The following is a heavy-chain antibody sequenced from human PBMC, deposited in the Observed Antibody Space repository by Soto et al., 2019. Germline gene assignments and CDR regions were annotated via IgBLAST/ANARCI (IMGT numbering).Heavy chain of an antibody. CDR1: GFTFSNAW. D-gene: IGHD6-19*01. Sequence: PGGSLRLSCAASGFTFSNAWMSWVRQAPGKGLEWVGRIKSKTDGGTTDYAAPVKGRFTISRDDSKNTLYLQMNSLKTEDTAVYYCTTGYSSGWYYYYGMDVWGQGTTVTSP. J-gene: IGHJ6*02. V-gene: IGHV3-15*01. CDR2: IKSKTDGGTT. CDR3: TTGYSSGWYYYYGMDV.